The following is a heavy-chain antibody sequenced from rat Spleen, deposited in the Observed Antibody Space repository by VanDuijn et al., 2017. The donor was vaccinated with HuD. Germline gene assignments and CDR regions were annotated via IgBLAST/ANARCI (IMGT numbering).Heavy chain of an antibody. J-gene: IGHJ3*01. Sequence: EVQLVESGGSLIQPGRSLKLSCAASGFTFSNYGMAWVRQIPTKGLEWVASISSGGTKTYYRDSVRGRFTISSDNTKTTLYLQMDSLRSEDTATYYCTRHDYPGVTTNWFAHWGQGTLVTVSS. V-gene: IGHV5S13*01. CDR2: ISSGGTKT. CDR1: GFTFSNYG. D-gene: IGHD1-4*01. CDR3: TRHDYPGVTTNWFAH.